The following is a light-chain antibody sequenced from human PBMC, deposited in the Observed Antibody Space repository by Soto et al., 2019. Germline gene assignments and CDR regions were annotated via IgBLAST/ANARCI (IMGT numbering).Light chain of an antibody. V-gene: IGKV3-20*01. CDR3: QQYGSSPRT. CDR1: QSVSTN. Sequence: IVLTQSPAALSLSPWERASLSFRASQSVSTNLAWYQQKPGQAPRLLIYGASSRATGIPDRFSGSGSGTDFTLTISRLEPEYFAVYYCQQYGSSPRTFGQGTKVDIK. CDR2: GAS. J-gene: IGKJ1*01.